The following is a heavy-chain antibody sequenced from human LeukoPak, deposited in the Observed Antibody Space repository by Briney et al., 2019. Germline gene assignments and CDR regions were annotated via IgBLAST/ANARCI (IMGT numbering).Heavy chain of an antibody. V-gene: IGHV3-53*05. CDR2: IYSGGST. CDR3: ARSWFDP. Sequence: GGSLTLSCAASGFTVSSDYMSWVRQAPGKGLEWVSVIYSGGSTYYADSVKGRFTISRDKSKNTVYLQMNSLRFEDTAMYYCARSWFDPWGQGTLVTVSS. CDR1: GFTVSSDY. J-gene: IGHJ5*02.